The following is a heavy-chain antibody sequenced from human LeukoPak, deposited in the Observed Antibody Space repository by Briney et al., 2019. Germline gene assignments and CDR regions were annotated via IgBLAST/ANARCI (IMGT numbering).Heavy chain of an antibody. CDR2: IRYDGSNK. CDR3: AKDTCGGVSCYHDY. V-gene: IGHV3-30*02. D-gene: IGHD2-15*01. Sequence: PGGSLRLSCAASGFTFSSYGMHWVRQAPGKGLEWVAFIRYDGSNKYYADSVKGRFTISRDNAKNSLYLQMNSLRAEDTAFYYCAKDTCGGVSCYHDYWGQGTLVTVSS. J-gene: IGHJ4*02. CDR1: GFTFSSYG.